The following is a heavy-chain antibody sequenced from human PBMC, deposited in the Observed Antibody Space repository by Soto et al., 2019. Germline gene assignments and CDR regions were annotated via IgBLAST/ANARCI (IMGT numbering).Heavy chain of an antibody. Sequence: GASVKVSCKASGFTFSNSAVQWVRQARGQRLEWMGWIVVGAGNTNYAQELQGRLTITRDVSTNTAYMELRGLRSEDTAVYYCAAELYSGRRCCSFDIWGQVTMVTVSS. J-gene: IGHJ3*02. CDR3: AAELYSGRRCCSFDI. V-gene: IGHV1-58*01. D-gene: IGHD1-26*01. CDR1: GFTFSNSA. CDR2: IVVGAGNT.